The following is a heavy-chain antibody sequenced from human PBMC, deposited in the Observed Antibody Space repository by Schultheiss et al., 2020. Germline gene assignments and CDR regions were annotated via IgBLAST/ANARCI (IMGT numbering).Heavy chain of an antibody. V-gene: IGHV4-59*04. CDR1: GGSISSYY. D-gene: IGHD3-3*01. CDR3: ARRDFWSGDDAFDI. Sequence: SETLSLTCTVSGGSISSYYWSWIRQPPGKGLEWIGYIYYSGSTYYNPSLKSRVTISVDTSKNQFSLKLSSVTAADTAVYYCARRDFWSGDDAFDIWGQGTMVTVSS. J-gene: IGHJ3*02. CDR2: IYYSGST.